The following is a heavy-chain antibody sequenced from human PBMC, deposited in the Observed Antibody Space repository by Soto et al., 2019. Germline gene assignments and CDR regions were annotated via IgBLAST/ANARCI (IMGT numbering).Heavy chain of an antibody. Sequence: QVQLVQSGAEVKKPGSSVKVSCKASGGTFSSYAISWVRQAPGQGLEWMGGIIPIFGTANYAQKFQGRVTXTXDXXTSTAYMELSSLISEDTAVYYCARYDYGDPNWFDPWGQGTLVTVSS. V-gene: IGHV1-69*05. D-gene: IGHD4-17*01. J-gene: IGHJ5*02. CDR1: GGTFSSYA. CDR2: IIPIFGTA. CDR3: ARYDYGDPNWFDP.